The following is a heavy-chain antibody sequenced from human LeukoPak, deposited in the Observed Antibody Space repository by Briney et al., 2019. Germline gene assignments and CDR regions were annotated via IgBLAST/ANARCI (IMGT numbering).Heavy chain of an antibody. Sequence: PGGSLRLSCVASGFPFSSYWMTWVRQAPGKGLEWVSYISSSSSTIYYADSVKGRFTISRDNAKNSLFLQMNSLRDEDTAVYYCAKAEPLLSGSYANWGQGTLVTVSS. V-gene: IGHV3-48*02. CDR2: ISSSSSTI. CDR1: GFPFSSYW. D-gene: IGHD1-26*01. J-gene: IGHJ4*02. CDR3: AKAEPLLSGSYAN.